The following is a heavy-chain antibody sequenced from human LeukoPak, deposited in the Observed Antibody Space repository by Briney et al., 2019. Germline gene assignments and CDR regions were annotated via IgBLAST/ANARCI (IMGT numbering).Heavy chain of an antibody. CDR1: GFSLDDYA. CDR3: VKDMGFDLLKDAFHV. CDR2: ISWDSGNQ. Sequence: GGSLRLSWVGSGFSLDDYAMHWVRQVPGKVLEWVSSISWDSGNQAYTDSVKGPFTLSRDNDKNSLYLQMNSLRPEDTALYYCVKDMGFDLLKDAFHVWGQGTLVTVSS. D-gene: IGHD3-9*01. V-gene: IGHV3-9*01. J-gene: IGHJ3*01.